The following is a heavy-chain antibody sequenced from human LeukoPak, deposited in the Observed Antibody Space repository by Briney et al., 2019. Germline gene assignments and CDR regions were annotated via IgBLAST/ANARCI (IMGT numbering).Heavy chain of an antibody. CDR3: VSHSGSYLFES. Sequence: SETLSLTCTVSGDSISSFYWSWIRQSSGKGLEWIGLISHSGSTNYNPSLKNRVTMSVDPSTSRFSLRLTSVTAADTAVYYCVSHSGSYLFESWGQGILVTVSS. CDR2: ISHSGST. V-gene: IGHV4-59*08. J-gene: IGHJ4*02. CDR1: GDSISSFY. D-gene: IGHD3-16*02.